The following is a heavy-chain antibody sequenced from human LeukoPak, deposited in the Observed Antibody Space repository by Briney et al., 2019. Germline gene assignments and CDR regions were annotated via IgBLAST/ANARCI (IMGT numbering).Heavy chain of an antibody. CDR3: ARHNNFDY. D-gene: IGHD2/OR15-2a*01. V-gene: IGHV4-39*01. J-gene: IGHJ4*02. Sequence: SETLSLTCTVSGGSISSSSYYWGWIRQPPGKGLEWIGSIYYSGSTYYNPSLKSRVTISVDTSKNQFSLKLSSVTAADTALYYCARHNNFDYWGQGTLVTVSS. CDR1: GGSISSSSYY. CDR2: IYYSGST.